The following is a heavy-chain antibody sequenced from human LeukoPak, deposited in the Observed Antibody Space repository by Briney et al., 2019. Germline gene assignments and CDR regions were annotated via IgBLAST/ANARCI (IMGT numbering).Heavy chain of an antibody. J-gene: IGHJ4*02. V-gene: IGHV3-23*01. Sequence: PGGSLRLSCAASGFTFSNYAMTWVRQAPGKGLEWVSAITGNGDSTYYADSVKGRFTISRDNSKNTLYLQMNSLRAEDTAVYYCAKALWRNMVIWFGNYFDYWGQGTLVTVSS. CDR1: GFTFSNYA. D-gene: IGHD3-10*01. CDR3: AKALWRNMVIWFGNYFDY. CDR2: ITGNGDST.